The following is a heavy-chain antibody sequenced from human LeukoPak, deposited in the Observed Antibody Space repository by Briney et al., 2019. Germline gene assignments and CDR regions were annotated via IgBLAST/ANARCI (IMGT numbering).Heavy chain of an antibody. CDR3: AKDRPEGDYFDY. J-gene: IGHJ4*02. V-gene: IGHV3-23*01. Sequence: GGSLRLSCAASGFTFSSYAMSWVRQAPGKGLEWVSAITGSGGSTYYADSVKGRFTISRDNSKNTRYLQMNSLRAEDTAVYYCAKDRPEGDYFDYWGQGTLVTVSS. CDR2: ITGSGGST. CDR1: GFTFSSYA. D-gene: IGHD1-14*01.